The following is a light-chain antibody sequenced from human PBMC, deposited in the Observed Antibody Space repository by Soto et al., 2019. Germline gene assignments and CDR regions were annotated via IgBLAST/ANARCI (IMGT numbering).Light chain of an antibody. V-gene: IGLV2-23*01. CDR3: CSYTGGSTHVI. J-gene: IGLJ2*01. Sequence: QSALTQPASVSASPGQSITISCTGTSSHVGTYSLVSWYQHHPGKAPKLIIYEGTKRPSGVSNRFSGATSANTASLTISGLQAEDEADYSCCSYTGGSTHVIFGGGTKLTGL. CDR2: EGT. CDR1: SSHVGTYSL.